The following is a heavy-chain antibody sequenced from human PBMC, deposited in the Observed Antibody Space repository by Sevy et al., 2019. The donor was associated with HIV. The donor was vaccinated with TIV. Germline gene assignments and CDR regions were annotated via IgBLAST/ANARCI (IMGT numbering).Heavy chain of an antibody. CDR2: IKQDGSEI. CDR1: GFTLSSYW. J-gene: IGHJ2*01. Sequence: GSLRLSCAASGFTLSSYWMTWFRQAPGKGLERVANIKQDGSEIYYVDSVKGRFTISRDSAKNSLYLQMNSLRAEDTAVYYCARDPGTTETGRYFDLWGRGTLVTVSS. CDR3: ARDPGTTETGRYFDL. V-gene: IGHV3-7*01. D-gene: IGHD1-7*01.